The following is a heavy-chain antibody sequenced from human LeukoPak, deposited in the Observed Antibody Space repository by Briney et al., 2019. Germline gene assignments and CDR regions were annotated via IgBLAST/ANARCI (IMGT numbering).Heavy chain of an antibody. CDR1: GGSISSYY. Sequence: PSGTLSLTCTVSGGSISSYYWSWIRQPPGKGLEWIGYIYYSGSSNYNPSLKSRVTISVDTSKNQFSLKLSSVTAADTAVYYCARNYGSGTEFDSWGQGTLVTVSS. CDR2: IYYSGSS. CDR3: ARNYGSGTEFDS. V-gene: IGHV4-59*08. J-gene: IGHJ4*02. D-gene: IGHD3-10*01.